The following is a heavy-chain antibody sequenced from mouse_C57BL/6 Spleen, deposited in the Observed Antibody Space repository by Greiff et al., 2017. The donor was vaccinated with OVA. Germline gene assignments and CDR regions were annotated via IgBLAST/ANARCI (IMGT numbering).Heavy chain of an antibody. CDR2: ISTYYGDA. Sequence: QVQLKESGPELVRPGVSVKISCKGSGYTFTDYAMHWVKQSHAKSLEWIGVISTYYGDASYNQKFKDKDTMTVDKSSSTAYMELARLTSEDSAVYYCARKGVGEGYYYCSDYFDYWGQGTTLTVSS. J-gene: IGHJ2*01. D-gene: IGHD1-1*01. V-gene: IGHV1-67*01. CDR3: ARKGVGEGYYYCSDYFDY. CDR1: GYTFTDYA.